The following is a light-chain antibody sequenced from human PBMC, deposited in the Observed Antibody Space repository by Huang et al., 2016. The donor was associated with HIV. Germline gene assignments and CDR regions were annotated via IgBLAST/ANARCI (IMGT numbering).Light chain of an antibody. CDR3: QQYNDWPPWYT. CDR2: GAS. CDR1: RSVGNN. J-gene: IGKJ2*01. Sequence: IVMTQSPATLSVSPGERATLSCRASRSVGNNLAWYQQKVGQAPRLLIYGASTRATCIAARFSGSGSGTDFTLTISSLQSEDFAVYYCQQYNDWPPWYTFGQGTKLEIK. V-gene: IGKV3-15*01.